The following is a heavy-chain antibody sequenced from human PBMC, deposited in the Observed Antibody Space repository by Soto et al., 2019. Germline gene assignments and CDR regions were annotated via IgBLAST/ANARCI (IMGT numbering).Heavy chain of an antibody. J-gene: IGHJ4*02. CDR3: ARGYRQSGYSSSWVFDY. V-gene: IGHV4-31*03. CDR2: IFYSGST. CDR1: GGSINSGGYY. Sequence: QVQLQESGPGLVKPSQTLSLICTVSGGSINSGGYYWNWIRQHPGKGLEWIGYIFYSGSTYYNPCLRSRVTISADTSENQFSLNLSSVTAAVTAVYFWARGYRQSGYSSSWVFDYWGQGTLVNVSS. D-gene: IGHD6-13*01.